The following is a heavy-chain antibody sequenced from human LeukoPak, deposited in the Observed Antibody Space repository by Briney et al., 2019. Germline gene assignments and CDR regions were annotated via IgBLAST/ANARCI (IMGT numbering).Heavy chain of an antibody. CDR2: INHSGST. CDR3: ARGVVVITLRYYYYGMDV. CDR1: GGSFSGYY. Sequence: SETPSLTCAVYGGSFSGYYWSWIRQPPGKGLEWIGEINHSGSTNYNPSLKSRVTISVDTSKNQFSLKLSSVTAADTAVYYCARGVVVITLRYYYYGMDVWGQGTTVTVSS. V-gene: IGHV4-34*01. D-gene: IGHD3-22*01. J-gene: IGHJ6*02.